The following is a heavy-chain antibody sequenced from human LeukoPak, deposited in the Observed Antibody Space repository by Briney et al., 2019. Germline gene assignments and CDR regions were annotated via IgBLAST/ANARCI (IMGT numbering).Heavy chain of an antibody. CDR1: GFTFSRYG. CDR2: IWYDGSNK. D-gene: IGHD3-22*01. Sequence: GGSLRLSCSGTGFTFSRYGIHWVRQAPGKGLEWVAVIWYDGSNKYYADSVKGRFTISRDNSKNTLYLQMNSLRAEDTAVYYCARGSFNYYDSSGYYGDYWGQGTLVTVSS. J-gene: IGHJ4*02. V-gene: IGHV3-33*01. CDR3: ARGSFNYYDSSGYYGDY.